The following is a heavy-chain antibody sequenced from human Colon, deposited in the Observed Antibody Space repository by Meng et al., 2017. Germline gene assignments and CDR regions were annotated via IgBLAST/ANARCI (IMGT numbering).Heavy chain of an antibody. Sequence: VQLQQSRPGLVEPSLTLSQTLALTGAIVSRTVAAWNWSRQSPSRGLEWVGRTYYRSKWYNDYAVSVKGRIAINPDTSKNQFFLLLNSVTPEDTAVYYCARDYGTSRPFEYWGQGILVTVSS. J-gene: IGHJ4*02. V-gene: IGHV6-1*01. CDR2: TYYRSKWYN. D-gene: IGHD1/OR15-1a*01. CDR1: GAIVSRTVAA. CDR3: ARDYGTSRPFEY.